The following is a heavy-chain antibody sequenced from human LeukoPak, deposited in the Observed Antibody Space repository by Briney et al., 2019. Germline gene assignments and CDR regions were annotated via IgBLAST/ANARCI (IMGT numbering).Heavy chain of an antibody. CDR2: ISVSSSTI. J-gene: IGHJ4*02. CDR1: GFTFSSYS. CDR3: ASGSVDWPPFDY. V-gene: IGHV3-48*04. D-gene: IGHD3/OR15-3a*01. Sequence: GALRLSCAASGFTFSSYSMNWVRQAPGKGLEWVSYISVSSSTIYYADSVKGRFTISRDNAKNSLYLQMNSLRAEDTAVYYCASGSVDWPPFDYWGQGTLVTVSS.